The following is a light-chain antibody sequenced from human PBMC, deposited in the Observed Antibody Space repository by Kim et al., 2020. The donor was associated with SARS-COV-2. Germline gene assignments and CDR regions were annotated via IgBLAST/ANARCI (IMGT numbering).Light chain of an antibody. V-gene: IGKV3-15*01. CDR2: GAS. Sequence: SPGERATLSCRASQSVSSNLAWYQQKPGQAPRLLIYGASTRATGIPTRFSGSGSGTEFTLTISSLQSEDFAVYYCQQYNNWPPITFGQGTRLEIK. CDR1: QSVSSN. J-gene: IGKJ5*01. CDR3: QQYNNWPPIT.